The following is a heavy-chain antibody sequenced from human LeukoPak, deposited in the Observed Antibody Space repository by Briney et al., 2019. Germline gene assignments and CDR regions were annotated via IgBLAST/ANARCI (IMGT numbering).Heavy chain of an antibody. CDR1: GFTFSNYW. CDR2: INSDGINT. CDR3: ARDLGQYYDTSDNWFDP. Sequence: GGSLRLSCAASGFTFSNYWMHWVRQAPGKGLVWVSRINSDGINTSYADSVKGRFTISRENAKNTLNLQMNSLRAEDTAVYYCARDLGQYYDTSDNWFDPWGQGTLVTVPS. J-gene: IGHJ5*02. D-gene: IGHD3-22*01. V-gene: IGHV3-74*01.